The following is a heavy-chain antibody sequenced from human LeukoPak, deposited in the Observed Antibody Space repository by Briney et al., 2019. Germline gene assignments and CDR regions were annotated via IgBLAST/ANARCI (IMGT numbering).Heavy chain of an antibody. J-gene: IGHJ4*02. CDR2: INHSGST. D-gene: IGHD1-26*01. CDR1: CGSFSGYY. CDR3: ARARYGSYYPY. Sequence: PSETLSLTCAVYCGSFSGYYLSWIRQPPGKGLEWIGEINHSGSTNYNPSLKSRVTISVDTSKNQFSLKLSSVTAADTAVYYCARARYGSYYPYWGQGTLVTVSS. V-gene: IGHV4-34*01.